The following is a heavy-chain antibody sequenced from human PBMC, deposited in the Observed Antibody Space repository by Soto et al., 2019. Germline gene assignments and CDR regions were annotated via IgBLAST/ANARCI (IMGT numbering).Heavy chain of an antibody. CDR3: ARSIVVVTALDY. CDR2: INAGNGNT. V-gene: IGHV1-3*05. J-gene: IGHJ4*02. Sequence: QVQLVQSGAEEKKPGASVKVSCKASGYTFTSYAMHWVRQAPGQRLEWMGWINAGNGNTKSSQKFQGRVTITRYTSASTAYMALSSLRSEDTAVYYCARSIVVVTALDYWGQGTLVTVSS. CDR1: GYTFTSYA. D-gene: IGHD2-21*02.